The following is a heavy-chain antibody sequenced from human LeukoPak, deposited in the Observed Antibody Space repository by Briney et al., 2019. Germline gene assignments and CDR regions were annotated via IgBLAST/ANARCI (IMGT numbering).Heavy chain of an antibody. CDR2: INSDGSST. CDR3: ARKRSGSLDY. D-gene: IGHD3-10*01. J-gene: IGHJ4*02. Sequence: GGSLRLSCAASGFTLSSYWMHWVRQAPGKGLVWVSRINSDGSSTRYADSVKGRFTISKDNAKNTLYLQMNSLRADDTAVYYCARKRSGSLDYWGQGTLVTVSS. V-gene: IGHV3-74*01. CDR1: GFTLSSYW.